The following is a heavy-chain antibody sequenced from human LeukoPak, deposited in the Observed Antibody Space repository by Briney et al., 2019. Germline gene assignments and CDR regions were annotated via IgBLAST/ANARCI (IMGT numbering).Heavy chain of an antibody. V-gene: IGHV3-23*01. J-gene: IGHJ1*01. Sequence: GGSLRLPCAASGFTFSSYAMSWVRQAPGKGLEWVSAISGSGGSTYYADSVKGRFTISRDNSKNTLYLQMNSLRAEDTAVYYCAKGSGYDSYFQHWGQGTLVTVSS. D-gene: IGHD5-12*01. CDR3: AKGSGYDSYFQH. CDR2: ISGSGGST. CDR1: GFTFSSYA.